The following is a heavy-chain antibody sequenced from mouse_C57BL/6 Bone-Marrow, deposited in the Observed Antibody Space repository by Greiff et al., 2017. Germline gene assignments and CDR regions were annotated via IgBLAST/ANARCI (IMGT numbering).Heavy chain of an antibody. CDR2: INPNNGGT. D-gene: IGHD2-5*01. CDR3: ARMNYINYVNY. J-gene: IGHJ2*01. Sequence: EVQLQQSGPELVKPGASVKMSCKASGYTFTDYNMHWVKQSHGKSLEWIGYINPNNGGTSYNQKFKGKATLTVHKSSSTAYMELRSLTSEDSAVYYCARMNYINYVNYWGQGTTLTVSS. CDR1: GYTFTDYN. V-gene: IGHV1-22*01.